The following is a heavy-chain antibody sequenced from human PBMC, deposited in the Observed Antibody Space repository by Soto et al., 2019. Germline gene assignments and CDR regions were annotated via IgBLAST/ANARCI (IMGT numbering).Heavy chain of an antibody. J-gene: IGHJ4*02. D-gene: IGHD6-19*01. CDR1: GNSVSNTSAA. V-gene: IGHV6-1*01. CDR2: TYCRSKWYS. Sequence: QTLTHTCTISGNSVSNTSAAWRWIRQSPSRGLEWLGRTYCRSKWYSDYAVSVKSRITINPDTSKNQFSLQLNSVTPEDTAVYYCARGSYYSGWVWGQGTLVTVSS. CDR3: ARGSYYSGWV.